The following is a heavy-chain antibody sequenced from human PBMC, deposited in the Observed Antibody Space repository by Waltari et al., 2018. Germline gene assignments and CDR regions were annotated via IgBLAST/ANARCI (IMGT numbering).Heavy chain of an antibody. CDR3: ARENGYSSSWA. CDR2: ISSSSSYI. V-gene: IGHV3-21*01. D-gene: IGHD6-13*01. Sequence: EVQLVESGGGLVKPGGSLRLSCAASGFTFSRYSMHWARQAPGKGLEWVSSISSSSSYIYYADSVKGRFTISRDNARNSLYLQMNSLRAEDTAVYYCARENGYSSSWAWGQGTMVTVSS. J-gene: IGHJ3*01. CDR1: GFTFSRYS.